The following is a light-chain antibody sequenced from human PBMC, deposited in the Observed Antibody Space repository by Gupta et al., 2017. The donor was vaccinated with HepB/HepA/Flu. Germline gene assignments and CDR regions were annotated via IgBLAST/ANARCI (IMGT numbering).Light chain of an antibody. CDR3: ATWDDSRKGRV. Sequence: SVLTPPPSASAPPGPRVTLPCSGGSANIGSNTVHWYQHLPGTAPQLLIYGKNQRPSGVPDRCSGSTSGTSASLAISGLQSEDEADYYCATWDDSRKGRVFGGGTKLTVL. J-gene: IGLJ2*01. CDR2: GKN. V-gene: IGLV1-44*01. CDR1: SANIGSNT.